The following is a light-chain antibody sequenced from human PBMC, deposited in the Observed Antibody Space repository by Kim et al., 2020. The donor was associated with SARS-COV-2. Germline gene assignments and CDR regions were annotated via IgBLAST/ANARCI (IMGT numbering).Light chain of an antibody. CDR1: SLRSYY. V-gene: IGLV3-19*01. J-gene: IGLJ3*02. CDR3: YCRDRNAGRV. CDR2: GRT. Sequence: SSELTQDPAVSVALGQTVKITCQGDSLRSYYASWYQQKPGQAPILVMYGRTNRPSGIPGRFSGSASGDTASLTITGAQAEDEADYYCYCRDRNAGRVFGGGTQLTVL.